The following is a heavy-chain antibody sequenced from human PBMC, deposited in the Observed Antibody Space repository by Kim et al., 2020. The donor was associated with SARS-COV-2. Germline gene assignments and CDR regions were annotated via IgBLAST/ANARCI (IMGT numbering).Heavy chain of an antibody. CDR1: GFTFSSSA. D-gene: IGHD3-22*01. CDR3: AKNDLVTMVVVVITGIDY. J-gene: IGHJ4*02. V-gene: IGHV3-23*01. Sequence: GGSLRLSCAASGFTFSSSAMSWVRQAPGKGLEWVSAISGSGGSTYYADSVTGRFTISRDNSKNTLYLQMNSLRAEDTAVYYCAKNDLVTMVVVVITGIDYRSQGPLVNVSS. CDR2: ISGSGGST.